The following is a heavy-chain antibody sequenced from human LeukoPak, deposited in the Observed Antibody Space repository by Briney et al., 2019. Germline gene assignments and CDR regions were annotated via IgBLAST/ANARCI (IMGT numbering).Heavy chain of an antibody. V-gene: IGHV3-30*02. Sequence: GGSLRLSCAASGFTFSSYGMHWVRQAPGKGLEWVAFIRYDGSNKYYADSVKGRFTISRDNSKNTLYLQMNSVRAEDTAVSYCAGNDIVVVVAATPFRFDYWGQGTLVTVSS. CDR3: AGNDIVVVVAATPFRFDY. CDR2: IRYDGSNK. J-gene: IGHJ4*02. D-gene: IGHD2-15*01. CDR1: GFTFSSYG.